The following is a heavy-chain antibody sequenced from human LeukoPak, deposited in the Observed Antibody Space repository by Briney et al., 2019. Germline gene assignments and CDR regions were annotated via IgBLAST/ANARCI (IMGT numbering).Heavy chain of an antibody. Sequence: SVAVSCKASGGTFSSYAISWVRQAPGQGLEGMGGIIPIFGTANYAQKFQGRVTITTDESTSTAYMELSSLRSGDTAGYYCARDGSSGEFDYWGQGTLVTVSS. CDR1: GGTFSSYA. CDR2: IIPIFGTA. J-gene: IGHJ4*02. V-gene: IGHV1-69*05. D-gene: IGHD6-6*01. CDR3: ARDGSSGEFDY.